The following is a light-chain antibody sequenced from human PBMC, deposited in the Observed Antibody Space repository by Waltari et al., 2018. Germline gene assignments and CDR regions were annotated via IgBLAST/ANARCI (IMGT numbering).Light chain of an antibody. J-gene: IGKJ1*01. CDR2: YAN. Sequence: IQMSQSPSSLSASVGDRVTITCRASQGISSYLNWYQQKPGKAPKLLIYYANSLASGVPSRFSGSGSGTEFTLTISSLQPEDFATYYCQQGNSNPWTFGQGTNVEIK. V-gene: IGKV1-13*02. CDR1: QGISSY. CDR3: QQGNSNPWT.